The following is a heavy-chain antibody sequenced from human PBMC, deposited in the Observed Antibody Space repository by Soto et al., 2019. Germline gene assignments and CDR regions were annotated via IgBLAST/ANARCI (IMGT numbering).Heavy chain of an antibody. CDR2: IIPVFGTP. D-gene: IGHD3-22*01. V-gene: IGHV1-69*12. CDR3: ARGDATKIVVTTYYGMDV. CDR1: GGSLSNYG. Sequence: QVQLVQSGAEVKKPGSSVKVSCKASGGSLSNYGISWVRQAPGQGLEWMGAIIPVFGTPNYAQKFQDRVTIPADESTNTVYMDVRSLTSEDTAVYYCARGDATKIVVTTYYGMDVWGQGTTVTVSS. J-gene: IGHJ6*02.